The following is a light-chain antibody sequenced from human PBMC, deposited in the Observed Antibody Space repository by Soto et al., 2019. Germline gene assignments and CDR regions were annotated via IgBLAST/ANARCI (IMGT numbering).Light chain of an antibody. J-gene: IGLJ2*01. V-gene: IGLV2-23*02. CDR1: SSDVGTYNL. CDR3: CSYAGGSTLV. CDR2: EVS. Sequence: QSALTQPASVSGSPGQSITISCTGTSSDVGTYNLVSWYQQHPGKAPKLMIYEVSKRPSGVSNRFSGSKSANTASLTISGLQAEDEADYYCCSYAGGSTLVFGGGTKLTVL.